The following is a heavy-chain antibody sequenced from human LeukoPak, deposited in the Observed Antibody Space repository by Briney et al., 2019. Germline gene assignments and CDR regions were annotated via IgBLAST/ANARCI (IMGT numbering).Heavy chain of an antibody. J-gene: IGHJ6*03. CDR1: GFTFSNYA. CDR3: AEMSRRNYGSVIGPTKGYMDV. CDR2: ISGSGDRT. D-gene: IGHD3-10*01. Sequence: TGGSLRLSCAASGFTFSNYAMSWVRQAPGKGLEWVSTISGSGDRTYYADSVKGRFTISRDNSKNTLYMQMNGLRAEDTAVYYCAEMSRRNYGSVIGPTKGYMDVWGKGTTVTVSS. V-gene: IGHV3-23*01.